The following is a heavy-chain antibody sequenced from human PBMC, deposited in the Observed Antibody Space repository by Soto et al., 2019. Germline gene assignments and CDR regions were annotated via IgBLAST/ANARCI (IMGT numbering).Heavy chain of an antibody. J-gene: IGHJ6*03. CDR3: ARGDIVVVPAALIYYYYYYMDV. V-gene: IGHV1-8*01. Sequence: QVQLVQSGAEVKKPGASVKVSYKASGYTFTSYDINWVRQATGQGLEWMGWMNPNSGNTGYAQKYQGRVTMTRNTSISTAYMELSSLRSEDTAVYYCARGDIVVVPAALIYYYYYYMDVWGKGTTVTVSS. CDR2: MNPNSGNT. D-gene: IGHD2-2*01. CDR1: GYTFTSYD.